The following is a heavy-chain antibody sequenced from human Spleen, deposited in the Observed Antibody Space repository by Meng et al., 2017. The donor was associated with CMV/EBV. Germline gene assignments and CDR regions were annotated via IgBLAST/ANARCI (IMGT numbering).Heavy chain of an antibody. Sequence: GGSLRLSCAASGFAFNTYAMSWVRQAPGKGLEWVSTISGSGGSTYYADSVKGRFTISRDNSKNTMYVQMNSLRAEDTAVYYCAKWIRSAVVPGAYVNSMDVWGQGTTVTVSS. CDR1: GFAFNTYA. D-gene: IGHD5-18*01. CDR3: AKWIRSAVVPGAYVNSMDV. CDR2: ISGSGGST. J-gene: IGHJ6*02. V-gene: IGHV3-23*01.